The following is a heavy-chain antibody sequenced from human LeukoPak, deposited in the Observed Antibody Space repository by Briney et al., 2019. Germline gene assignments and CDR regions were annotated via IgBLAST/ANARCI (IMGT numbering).Heavy chain of an antibody. D-gene: IGHD6-19*01. J-gene: IGHJ4*02. V-gene: IGHV1-2*02. Sequence: ASVKVSCKASGYIFTGYYMHWVRQARGQGLEWMGWINPNSGGTNYAQKFQGRVTMTRDTSISTAYMELSRLRSDDTDVYYCAGVQQQWQNIDYWGQGTLVTVSS. CDR2: INPNSGGT. CDR3: AGVQQQWQNIDY. CDR1: GYIFTGYY.